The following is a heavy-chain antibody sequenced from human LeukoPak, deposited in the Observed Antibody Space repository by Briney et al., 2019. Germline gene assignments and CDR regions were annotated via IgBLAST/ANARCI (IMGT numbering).Heavy chain of an antibody. J-gene: IGHJ5*02. D-gene: IGHD4-11*01. CDR2: ISGSGGST. Sequence: GGSLRLSCAASGFTFSSYAMHWVRQAPGKGLEWVSAISGSGGSTYYADSVKGRFTISRDNSKNTLYLQMNSLRAEDTAVYYCAKDRIPTVTKTFDPWGQGTLVTVSS. CDR3: AKDRIPTVTKTFDP. CDR1: GFTFSSYA. V-gene: IGHV3-23*01.